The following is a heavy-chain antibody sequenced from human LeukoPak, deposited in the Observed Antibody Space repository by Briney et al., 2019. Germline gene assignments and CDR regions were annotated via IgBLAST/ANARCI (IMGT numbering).Heavy chain of an antibody. CDR3: AGDSGDGYSNAPIDY. Sequence: GASVKVSCKASGGTFSNYAISWVRQAPGQGLEWMGGIIRIFGITNYAQKFQGRVTITADESTSTAYMELSSLRSEDTAVYYCAGDSGDGYSNAPIDYWGQGTLVTVSS. CDR1: GGTFSNYA. D-gene: IGHD5-24*01. J-gene: IGHJ4*02. CDR2: IIRIFGIT. V-gene: IGHV1-69*13.